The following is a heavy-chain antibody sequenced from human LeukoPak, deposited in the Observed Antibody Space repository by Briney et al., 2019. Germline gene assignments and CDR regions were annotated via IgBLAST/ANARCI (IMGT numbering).Heavy chain of an antibody. J-gene: IGHJ4*02. CDR3: AKAGYSSGWSSLYFDY. V-gene: IGHV3-9*03. CDR2: ISLNSGSI. CDR1: GSTFDDYA. Sequence: PGGSLRLSCAASGSTFDDYAMHWVRQAPGKGLEWVSGISLNSGSIGYADSVKGRFTISRDNAKNSLYLQMNSLRAEDMALYYCAKAGYSSGWSSLYFDYWGQGTLVTVSS. D-gene: IGHD6-19*01.